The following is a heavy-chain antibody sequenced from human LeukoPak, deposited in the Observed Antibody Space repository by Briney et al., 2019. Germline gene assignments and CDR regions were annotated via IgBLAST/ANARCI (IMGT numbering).Heavy chain of an antibody. CDR2: MSPNSGDT. CDR3: VRTPPNWGFDY. Sequence: ASVKVSCKASGGTFSSYAISWVRQAPGQGLEWMGWMSPNSGDTGYAQKFQGRVTMTSDSSISTAYMELSSLRSEDTAIYYCVRTPPNWGFDYWGQGTLVTVSS. D-gene: IGHD7-27*01. CDR1: GGTFSSYA. J-gene: IGHJ4*02. V-gene: IGHV1-8*02.